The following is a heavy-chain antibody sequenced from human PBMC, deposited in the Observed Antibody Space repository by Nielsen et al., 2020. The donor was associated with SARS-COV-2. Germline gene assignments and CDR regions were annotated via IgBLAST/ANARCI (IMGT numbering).Heavy chain of an antibody. V-gene: IGHV3-23*01. D-gene: IGHD1-26*01. J-gene: IGHJ4*02. Sequence: GESLKISCAASGFTFDDYGMTWVRQAPGKGLEWVSSIETTGDKTFYADSVKGRFTISRDNSKNTLYLQLNSLRAEDTAVFYCAKISGSQRHYFDFWGQGALVTVSS. CDR1: GFTFDDYG. CDR2: IETTGDKT. CDR3: AKISGSQRHYFDF.